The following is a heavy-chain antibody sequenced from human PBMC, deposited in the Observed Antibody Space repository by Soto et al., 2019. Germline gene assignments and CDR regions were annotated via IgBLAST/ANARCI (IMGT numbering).Heavy chain of an antibody. J-gene: IGHJ4*02. CDR2: IKSKAGGGTT. Sequence: LRLSCVASGFTFTNAWMSWVRQAPGKGLEWVGRIKSKAGGGTTDYAAPVRGRFTMSRDDSKNTLDLQMNSLKTEDTAVYYCTTNHFDWGQGTLVTVSS. CDR1: GFTFTNAW. D-gene: IGHD3-3*02. CDR3: TTNHFD. V-gene: IGHV3-15*01.